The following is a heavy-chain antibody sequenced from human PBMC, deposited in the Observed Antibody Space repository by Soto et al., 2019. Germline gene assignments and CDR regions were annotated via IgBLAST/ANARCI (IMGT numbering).Heavy chain of an antibody. V-gene: IGHV4-39*01. Sequence: SETLSLTCTVSGGYISSSSYYWGWIRQPPGKGLEWIGSIYYSGSTYYNPSLKSRVTISVDTSKNQFSLKLNSVTAADTAVYYCARVGDGWVTTFDYWGQGTLVTVSS. CDR2: IYYSGST. J-gene: IGHJ4*02. CDR1: GGYISSSSYY. D-gene: IGHD4-17*01. CDR3: ARVGDGWVTTFDY.